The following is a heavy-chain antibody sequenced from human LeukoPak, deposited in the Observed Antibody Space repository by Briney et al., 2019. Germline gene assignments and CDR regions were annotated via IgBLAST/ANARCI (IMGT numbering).Heavy chain of an antibody. Sequence: SETLSLTCTVSGGSIITSSSHYCAWIRQPPGKELEGIGTMSNSGSTYYNPSLKSRVTISGATSKNQFSLKLSSMTAADTAVFYCARRSQTAAGRGIDYWGQGTLVTVSS. CDR3: ARRSQTAAGRGIDY. CDR2: MSNSGST. D-gene: IGHD6-13*01. CDR1: GGSIITSSSHY. V-gene: IGHV4-39*01. J-gene: IGHJ4*02.